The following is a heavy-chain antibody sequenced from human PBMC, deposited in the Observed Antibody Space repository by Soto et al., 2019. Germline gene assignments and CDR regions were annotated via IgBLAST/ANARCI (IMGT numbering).Heavy chain of an antibody. V-gene: IGHV1-69*02. CDR1: GGTFNSYT. CDR3: ATSYGSGSTHFDS. D-gene: IGHD3-10*01. Sequence: QVQLVQSGPEVKKPGSSVKVSCTASGGTFNSYTLNWVRQAPGQRPEWVGRVNPIVGMSTSASKFQGRVTLTADKSTNRADMDLTGRKSEDTAVYYCATSYGSGSTHFDSWGQGTLVTVAS. CDR2: VNPIVGMS. J-gene: IGHJ4*02.